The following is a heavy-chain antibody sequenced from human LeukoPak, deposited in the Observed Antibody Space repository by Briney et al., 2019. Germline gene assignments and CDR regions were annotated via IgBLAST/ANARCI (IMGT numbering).Heavy chain of an antibody. Sequence: PGRSLRLSCAASGFTFAHYGVQWVRQAPGKGLEWVAAIAFDGHRKFYTNSVKGRFTISRDNSNNILFLQMSDLRTEDTALYYCARDRLYTGYDPVLDLWGQGTPVTVSS. CDR2: IAFDGHRK. J-gene: IGHJ5*02. CDR3: ARDRLYTGYDPVLDL. V-gene: IGHV3-30*03. CDR1: GFTFAHYG. D-gene: IGHD5-12*01.